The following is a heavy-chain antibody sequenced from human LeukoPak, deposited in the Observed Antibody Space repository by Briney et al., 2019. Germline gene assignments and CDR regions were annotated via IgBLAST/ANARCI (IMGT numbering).Heavy chain of an antibody. D-gene: IGHD5-24*01. CDR3: ARDLTMATNNWFDP. Sequence: SETLSLTCTVSGGSISSSSYYWGWIRQPPGKGLEWIGSIYYSGSTYYNPSLKSRVTISVDTSKNQFSLKLSSVTAADTAVYYCARDLTMATNNWFDPWGQGTPVTVSS. J-gene: IGHJ5*02. CDR2: IYYSGST. V-gene: IGHV4-39*07. CDR1: GGSISSSSYY.